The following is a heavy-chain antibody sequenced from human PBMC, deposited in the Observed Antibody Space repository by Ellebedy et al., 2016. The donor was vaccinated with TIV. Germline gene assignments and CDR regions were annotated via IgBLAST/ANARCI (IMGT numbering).Heavy chain of an antibody. J-gene: IGHJ6*02. CDR2: ASYEENIK. CDR3: AKGAAMDL. Sequence: PGGSLRLSCAASGFIFRSYAIHWVRQGPGKGLEWVAVASYEENIKWYADSVKGRFTISRDNSKNTVFLQMNNLRPEDLGLYYCAKGAAMDLWGQGTTVTVSS. V-gene: IGHV3-30-3*01. CDR1: GFIFRSYA.